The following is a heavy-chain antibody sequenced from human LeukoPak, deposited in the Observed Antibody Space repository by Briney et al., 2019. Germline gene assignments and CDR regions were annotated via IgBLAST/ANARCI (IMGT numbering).Heavy chain of an antibody. CDR1: GFTVSSNY. D-gene: IGHD2-21*02. CDR2: IYSGGST. Sequence: GGSLRLSCAASGFTVSSNYMSWVRQAPGKGLVWVSVIYSGGSTYYADSVKGRFTISRDNSKNTLYLQMNSLRAEDTAVYYCARSYRGVTDYWGQGTLVTVSS. CDR3: ARSYRGVTDY. J-gene: IGHJ4*02. V-gene: IGHV3-53*01.